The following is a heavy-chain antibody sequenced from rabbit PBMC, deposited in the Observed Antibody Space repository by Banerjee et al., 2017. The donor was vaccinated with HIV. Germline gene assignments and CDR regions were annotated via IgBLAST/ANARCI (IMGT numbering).Heavy chain of an antibody. V-gene: IGHV1S40*01. CDR2: IYTGDGKT. J-gene: IGHJ4*01. CDR1: GFSFSSGHD. D-gene: IGHD2-1*01. CDR3: ARGVYDDYDTYYFDL. Sequence: QSLEESGGDLVKPGASLTLTCTASGFSFSSGHDICWVRQAPGKGLEWIGCIYTGDGKTYYANWAKGRFTISKTSSTTVTLQMTSLTAADTATYFCARGVYDDYDTYYFDLWGPGTLVTVS.